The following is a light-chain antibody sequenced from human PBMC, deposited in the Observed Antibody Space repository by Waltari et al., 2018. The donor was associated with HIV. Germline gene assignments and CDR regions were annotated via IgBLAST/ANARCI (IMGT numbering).Light chain of an antibody. V-gene: IGLV8-61*01. Sequence: QTVVTQEPSFSVSPGGTVTLTCGLSSGSVSTSYYPSWYQQTPGQAPRTLIYSTNTRSVGVPDRFSGSILGNKAALTITGAQADDESDYYCVLYMGSGINWVFGGGTKLTVL. J-gene: IGLJ3*02. CDR2: STN. CDR3: VLYMGSGINWV. CDR1: SGSVSTSYY.